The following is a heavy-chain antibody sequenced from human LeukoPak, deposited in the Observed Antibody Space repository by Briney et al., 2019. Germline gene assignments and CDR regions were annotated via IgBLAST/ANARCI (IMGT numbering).Heavy chain of an antibody. CDR3: ARREATNGGRIDY. CDR1: GGSISSYY. J-gene: IGHJ4*02. Sequence: SETLSLTCTVSGGSISSYYWSWIRQPPAKGLEWIGYIYYSGSTNYNPSLKSRVTISVDTSKNQFSLKLSPVTAADTAVYYCARREATNGGRIDYWGQGTLVTVSS. V-gene: IGHV4-59*08. CDR2: IYYSGST. D-gene: IGHD7-27*01.